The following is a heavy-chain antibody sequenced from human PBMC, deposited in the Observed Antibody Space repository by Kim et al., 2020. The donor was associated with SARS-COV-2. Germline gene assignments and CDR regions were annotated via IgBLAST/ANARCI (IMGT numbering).Heavy chain of an antibody. V-gene: IGHV3-48*02. Sequence: GGSLRLSCTVPGFTFSSYSMTWVRQAPGKGLEWVSYIHSSGSPIYYADSMKGRFTISRDNAKKTLYLQIHSLRDEDTAVYYCASHSSSWGFEYWGQGTLVTVSS. J-gene: IGHJ4*02. CDR2: IHSSGSPI. D-gene: IGHD6-13*01. CDR3: ASHSSSWGFEY. CDR1: GFTFSSYS.